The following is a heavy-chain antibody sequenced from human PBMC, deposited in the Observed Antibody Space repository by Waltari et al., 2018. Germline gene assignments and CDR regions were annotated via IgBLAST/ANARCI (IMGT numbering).Heavy chain of an antibody. CDR3: ARHGVGVARLRAVFDY. J-gene: IGHJ4*02. CDR2: TYPVCSET. D-gene: IGHD2-21*01. Sequence: EVQLVQSGAEVKKPGESLKISCKGSGYSFTSSWIGWVRQMPGKGLEWVGITYPVCSETRYGPCVQGTVTISADKSISTAYLQWSSLKASDTAMYYCARHGVGVARLRAVFDYWGQGTLVTVSS. CDR1: GYSFTSSW. V-gene: IGHV5-51*01.